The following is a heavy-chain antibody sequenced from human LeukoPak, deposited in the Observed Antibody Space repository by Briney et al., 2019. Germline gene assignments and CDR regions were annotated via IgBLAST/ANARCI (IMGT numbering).Heavy chain of an antibody. CDR2: ISSSSRYI. D-gene: IGHD5-18*01. J-gene: IGHJ4*02. CDR3: ARELVDTAMISRFDF. V-gene: IGHV3-21*01. CDR1: GFTFSTYA. Sequence: GGSLRLSCAASGFTFSTYAMGWVRQAPGKGLEWVSSISSSSRYIYYADSLKGRFTISRDNAKNSLYLQMNSLRAEDTAVYYCARELVDTAMISRFDFWGQGTLVTVSS.